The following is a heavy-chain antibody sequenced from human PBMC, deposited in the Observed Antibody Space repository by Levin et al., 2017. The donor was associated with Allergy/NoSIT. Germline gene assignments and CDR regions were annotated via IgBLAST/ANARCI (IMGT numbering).Heavy chain of an antibody. J-gene: IGHJ4*02. V-gene: IGHV3-21*01. CDR2: ISSSSSYI. D-gene: IGHD3-22*01. Sequence: GESLKISCAASGFTFSSYSMNWVRQAPGKGLEWVSSISSSSSYIYYADSVKGRFTISRDNAKNSLYLQMNSLRAEDTAVYYCARGGRDMIVVVRGSDYWGQGTLVTVSS. CDR3: ARGGRDMIVVVRGSDY. CDR1: GFTFSSYS.